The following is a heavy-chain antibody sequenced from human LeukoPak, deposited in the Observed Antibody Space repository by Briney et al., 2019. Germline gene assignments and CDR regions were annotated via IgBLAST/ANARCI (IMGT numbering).Heavy chain of an antibody. D-gene: IGHD3-10*01. V-gene: IGHV4-34*01. CDR3: ARGGVSLRGAINWFDS. Sequence: PSETLSLTCAVYGGSFSGYYWSWIRQPPGKGLEWMGEINHSGSTNYNPSLKSRVTISVDTSKNQFSLKLSSVTAADTAVYCCARGGVSLRGAINWFDSWGQGTLVTVSS. CDR1: GGSFSGYY. CDR2: INHSGST. J-gene: IGHJ5*01.